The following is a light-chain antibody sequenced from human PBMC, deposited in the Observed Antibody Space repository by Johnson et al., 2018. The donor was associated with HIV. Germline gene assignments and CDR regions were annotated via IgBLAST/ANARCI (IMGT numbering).Light chain of an antibody. J-gene: IGLJ1*01. Sequence: QSVLTQPPSVSAAPGQKATISCSGSSSNIGNNYVSWYQQLPGTAPKLLIYENNKRPPGIPDRFSASKSGTSATLGITGLQTGAEADYYCGTWDSSLSVLYVFGTGTKVTVL. CDR1: SSNIGNNY. CDR3: GTWDSSLSVLYV. CDR2: ENN. V-gene: IGLV1-51*02.